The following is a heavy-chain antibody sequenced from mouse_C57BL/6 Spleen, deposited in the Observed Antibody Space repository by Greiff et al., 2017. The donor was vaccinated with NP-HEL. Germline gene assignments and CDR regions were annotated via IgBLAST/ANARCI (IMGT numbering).Heavy chain of an antibody. V-gene: IGHV1-54*01. J-gene: IGHJ3*01. CDR1: GYAFTNYL. CDR2: INPGSGGT. CDR3: AREGMRYYGSSFAY. Sequence: QVQLQQSGAELVRPGTSVKVSCKASGYAFTNYLIEWVKQRPGQGLEWIGVINPGSGGTNYNEKFKGKATLTADKSSSTAYMQLSSLTSEDSAVYFCAREGMRYYGSSFAYWGQGTLVTVSA. D-gene: IGHD1-1*01.